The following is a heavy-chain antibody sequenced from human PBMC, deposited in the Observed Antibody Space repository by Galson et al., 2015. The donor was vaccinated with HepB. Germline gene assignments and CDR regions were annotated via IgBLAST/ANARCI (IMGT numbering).Heavy chain of an antibody. Sequence: SLRLSCAASGFTFSSYAMSWVRQAPGKGLEWVSAISGSGGSTYYADSVKGRFTISRDNSKNTLYLQMNSLRAEDTAVYYCAKVLLGRVTAIPFDYWGQGTLVTVSS. V-gene: IGHV3-23*01. CDR2: ISGSGGST. J-gene: IGHJ4*02. D-gene: IGHD2-21*02. CDR1: GFTFSSYA. CDR3: AKVLLGRVTAIPFDY.